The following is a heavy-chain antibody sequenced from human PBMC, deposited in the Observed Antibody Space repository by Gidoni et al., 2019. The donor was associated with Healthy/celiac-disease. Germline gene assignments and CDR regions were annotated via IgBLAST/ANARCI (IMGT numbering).Heavy chain of an antibody. D-gene: IGHD6-19*01. V-gene: IGHV3-23*01. CDR3: AKMVFSPLEGIAVAGMYFDY. J-gene: IGHJ4*02. CDR2: ISGSGGST. Sequence: EVQLLESGGGLVQPGGSLRLSCAASGFTFSSYAMSWVRQAPGKGLEWVSAISGSGGSTYYADAVKGRFTISRDNSKNTLYLQMNSLRAEDTAVYYCAKMVFSPLEGIAVAGMYFDYWGQGTLVTVSS. CDR1: GFTFSSYA.